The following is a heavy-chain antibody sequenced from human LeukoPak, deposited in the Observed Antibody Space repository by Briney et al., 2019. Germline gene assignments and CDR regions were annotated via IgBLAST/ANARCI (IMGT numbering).Heavy chain of an antibody. J-gene: IGHJ4*02. Sequence: SQTLSLTCTVSGGSISSGGYYWSWIRQPPGKGLEWIGYIYHSGSTYYNPSLKSRVTISVDRSKNQFSLKLSSVTAADTAVYYCARVGILTGYQLALDYWGQGTLVTVSS. D-gene: IGHD3-9*01. CDR1: GGSISSGGYY. V-gene: IGHV4-30-2*01. CDR2: IYHSGST. CDR3: ARVGILTGYQLALDY.